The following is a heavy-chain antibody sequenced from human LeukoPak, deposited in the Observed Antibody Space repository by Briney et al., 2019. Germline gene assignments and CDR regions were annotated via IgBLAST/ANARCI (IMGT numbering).Heavy chain of an antibody. J-gene: IGHJ4*02. CDR2: ICDSGGST. D-gene: IGHD2-21*02. CDR1: GFTFSGYA. Sequence: PGGSLRLSCAVSGFTFSGYAMNWVRQAPGKGLEWVSTICDSGGSTYYADSVKGRYTISRDSSKNTLYLQMSSLRAEDTAVYFCAKGRGLHCGVDCYSDCWGQGTLVTVSS. CDR3: AKGRGLHCGVDCYSDC. V-gene: IGHV3-23*01.